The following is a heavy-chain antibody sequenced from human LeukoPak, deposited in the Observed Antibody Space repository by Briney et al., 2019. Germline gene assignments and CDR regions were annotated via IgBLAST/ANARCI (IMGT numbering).Heavy chain of an antibody. CDR3: VKPHCISSSCYQIDY. CDR1: GFTFSSYA. Sequence: TGGSLRLSCSASGFTFSSYAMHWVRQAPGKGLEYVSAISTNGGSTYYADSVKGRFTISRDNSKNTLYLQMSSLRAEDTAMYYCVKPHCISSSCYQIDYWGQGTLVTVSS. V-gene: IGHV3-64D*09. CDR2: ISTNGGST. D-gene: IGHD2-2*01. J-gene: IGHJ4*02.